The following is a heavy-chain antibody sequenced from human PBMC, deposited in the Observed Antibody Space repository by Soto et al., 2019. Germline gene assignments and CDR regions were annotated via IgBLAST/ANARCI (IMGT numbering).Heavy chain of an antibody. V-gene: IGHV4-34*01. Sequence: QVQLQQWGAGLLKPSETLSLTCAVYGGSFSGYYWSWIRQPPGKGLEWIGEINHSGSTNYNPSLTSRVTISVDTSKNQFSLKLSSVTAADTAVYYCARGITMVRGVISPPYNWFDPWGQGTLVTVSS. J-gene: IGHJ5*02. CDR1: GGSFSGYY. CDR3: ARGITMVRGVISPPYNWFDP. D-gene: IGHD3-10*01. CDR2: INHSGST.